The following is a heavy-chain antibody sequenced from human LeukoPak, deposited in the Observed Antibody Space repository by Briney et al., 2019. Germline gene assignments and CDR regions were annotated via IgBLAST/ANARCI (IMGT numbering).Heavy chain of an antibody. Sequence: HPSETLSLTCAVYGGSFSGYYWSWIRQPPGKGLEWIGEINHIGSTNYNPSLKSRVTISVDTAKNHFSLKLSYVTAADTAVYYCARGGGYCSGGSCPTPLAPNYDSQPYYFDYWGQGTLVTVSS. J-gene: IGHJ4*02. CDR2: INHIGST. D-gene: IGHD2-15*01. CDR3: ARGGGYCSGGSCPTPLAPNYDSQPYYFDY. CDR1: GGSFSGYY. V-gene: IGHV4-34*01.